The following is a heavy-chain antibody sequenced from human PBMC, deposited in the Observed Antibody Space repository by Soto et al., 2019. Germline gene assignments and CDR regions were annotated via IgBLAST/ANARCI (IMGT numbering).Heavy chain of an antibody. D-gene: IGHD3-9*01. CDR3: AISGLVANFDY. V-gene: IGHV1-46*01. CDR2: INPSGGST. J-gene: IGHJ4*02. CDR1: GYTFTSYY. Sequence: ASVKVSCKASGYTFTSYYMHWVRQAPGQGLEWMGIINPSGGSTSYAQKFQGRVTMTRDTSTSTVYMKLSSLRSEDTAVYYCAISGLVANFDYWGQGTLVTVSS.